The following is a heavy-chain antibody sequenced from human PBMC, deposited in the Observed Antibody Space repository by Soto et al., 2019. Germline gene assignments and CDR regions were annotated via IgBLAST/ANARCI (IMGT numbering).Heavy chain of an antibody. V-gene: IGHV3-30*18. D-gene: IGHD1-1*01. CDR2: ISHDGDDQ. Sequence: GGSLRLSCEASTFAFTFRNYGMHWVRLVPGKGLEWLAVISHDGDDQYYADSVKGRFTVSRDNVRNILYLQMNSLRGEDTALYYCAKDSVQKANFDYWGQGTLVTVSS. CDR1: TFAFTFRNYG. J-gene: IGHJ4*02. CDR3: AKDSVQKANFDY.